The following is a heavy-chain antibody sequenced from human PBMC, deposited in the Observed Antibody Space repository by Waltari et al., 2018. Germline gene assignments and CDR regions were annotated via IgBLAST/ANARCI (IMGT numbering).Heavy chain of an antibody. Sequence: EVQLLESGGGLVQPGGSLRLSCAASRIIFNNFAINWVRLAPGTGLDWVAAITVSDDTFYADSVMGRFTVSRDTSKNTVYLQMNGLRAEDTAIYYCAKPFYNWDDPLHSWGQGTLVAVSS. J-gene: IGHJ4*02. V-gene: IGHV3-23*01. CDR1: RIIFNNFA. CDR3: AKPFYNWDDPLHS. CDR2: ITVSDDT. D-gene: IGHD1-20*01.